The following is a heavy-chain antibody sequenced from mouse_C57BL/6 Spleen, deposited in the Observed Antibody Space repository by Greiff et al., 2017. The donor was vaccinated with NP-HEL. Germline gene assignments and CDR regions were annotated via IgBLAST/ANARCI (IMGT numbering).Heavy chain of an antibody. Sequence: EVKVVESGGGLVNPGGSLPLSCASSGFTFSDYGMHWVRQAPEKGLEWVAYISSGSSTLYYADTVKGRFTISRDNAKNTLFLQMTSLRSEDTAMYYCARPYYGSSYAMDYWGQGTSVTVSS. CDR3: ARPYYGSSYAMDY. CDR1: GFTFSDYG. V-gene: IGHV5-17*01. CDR2: ISSGSSTL. D-gene: IGHD1-1*01. J-gene: IGHJ4*01.